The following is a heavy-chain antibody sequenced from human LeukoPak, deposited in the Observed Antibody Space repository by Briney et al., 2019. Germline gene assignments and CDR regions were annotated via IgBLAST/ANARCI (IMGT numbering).Heavy chain of an antibody. J-gene: IGHJ4*02. D-gene: IGHD6-6*01. CDR2: IYPDDSDT. V-gene: IGHV5-51*01. Sequence: GESLKISCKGSGYSFTTYWIGWVRQMPGKGLECMGIIYPDDSDTRYSPSFQGQVTISADKSISTAYLQWSSLKASDTAMYYCARLGSSSHFDYWGQGTLVTVSS. CDR3: ARLGSSSHFDY. CDR1: GYSFTTYW.